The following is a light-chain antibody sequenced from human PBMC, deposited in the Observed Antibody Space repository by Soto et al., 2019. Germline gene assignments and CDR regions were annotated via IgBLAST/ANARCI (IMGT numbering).Light chain of an antibody. J-gene: IGKJ5*01. V-gene: IGKV4-1*01. CDR3: QQYYSTPIT. CDR2: WAS. Sequence: DIVMTQSPDSLAVALGESASINCKSSQSVFYSSNNKDYLAWYQQKPGHPPKLLIYWASARESGVPDRFSGSGSGTDFTLTISSLQAEDVAVYYCQQYYSTPITFGQGTRVEIK. CDR1: QSVFYSSNNKDY.